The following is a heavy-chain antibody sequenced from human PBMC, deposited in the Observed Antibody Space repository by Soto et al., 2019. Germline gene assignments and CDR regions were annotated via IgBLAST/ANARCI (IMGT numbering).Heavy chain of an antibody. CDR1: VGTFSSYG. V-gene: IGHV1-69*10. Sequence: SVKVSWKASVGTFSSYGISWVRQAPGQGLEWMGRIIPFLGTTNYAQNFQDRLTVTADTSTNTAFMELSSLRSDDTAVYYCAREGYTSSSIHSFLDYWGQGTLVTVSS. CDR3: AREGYTSSSIHSFLDY. D-gene: IGHD6-6*01. CDR2: IIPFLGTT. J-gene: IGHJ4*02.